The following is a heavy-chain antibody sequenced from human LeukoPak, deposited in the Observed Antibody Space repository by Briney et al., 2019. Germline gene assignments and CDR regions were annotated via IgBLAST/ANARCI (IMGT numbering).Heavy chain of an antibody. Sequence: PGGSLRLSCAASGFIFSSYPLNWVRQAPGKGLEWVANIKQDGSEKYYVDSVKGRFTISRDNAKNSLYLQMNSLRAEDTAVYYCARAPAEYYFDYWGQGTLVTVAS. CDR1: GFIFSSYP. CDR2: IKQDGSEK. CDR3: ARAPAEYYFDY. D-gene: IGHD2-2*01. V-gene: IGHV3-7*01. J-gene: IGHJ4*02.